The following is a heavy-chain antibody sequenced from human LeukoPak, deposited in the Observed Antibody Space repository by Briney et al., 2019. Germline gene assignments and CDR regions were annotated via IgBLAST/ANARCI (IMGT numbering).Heavy chain of an antibody. D-gene: IGHD6-19*01. CDR2: INPNSGGT. CDR1: GYTFTGYY. V-gene: IGHV1-2*02. CDR3: ARNEGYSSGWYPSGYYYMDV. J-gene: IGHJ6*03. Sequence: ASVKVSCKASGYTFTGYYMHWVRQAPGQGLEWMGWINPNSGGTNYAQKFQGRVTMTRDTSISTAYMELSRLRSDDTPVYYCARNEGYSSGWYPSGYYYMDVWGQGTTVTVSS.